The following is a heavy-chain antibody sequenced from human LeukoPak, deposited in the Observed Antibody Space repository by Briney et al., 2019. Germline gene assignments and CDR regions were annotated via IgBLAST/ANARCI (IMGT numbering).Heavy chain of an antibody. V-gene: IGHV3-23*01. CDR2: ISGSGGST. Sequence: GGSLRLSCAASGFTFSSYAVSWVRQAPGKGLEWVSVISGSGGSTYYADSVKGRFTISRDKSKNTLYLQMNSLRAEDTAVYYCAKDKKYYDSSGSPYYYYGMDVWGQGTTVTVSS. J-gene: IGHJ6*02. D-gene: IGHD3-22*01. CDR3: AKDKKYYDSSGSPYYYYGMDV. CDR1: GFTFSSYA.